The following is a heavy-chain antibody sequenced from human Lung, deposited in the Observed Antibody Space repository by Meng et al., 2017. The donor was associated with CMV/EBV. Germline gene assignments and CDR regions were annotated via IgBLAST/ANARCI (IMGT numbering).Heavy chain of an antibody. CDR3: AKRAAGRYYSDY. V-gene: IGHV3-9*01. Sequence: GGSLRLSCAASGFTFEDYDMDWVRQISGKGLEWVSRISWNGGFVGYADSVKGRFTISRDNAKNSLYLQMNSLRVEDTALYYCAKRAAGRYYSDYWGQGTLVTVSS. D-gene: IGHD6-13*01. CDR2: ISWNGGFV. J-gene: IGHJ4*02. CDR1: GFTFEDYD.